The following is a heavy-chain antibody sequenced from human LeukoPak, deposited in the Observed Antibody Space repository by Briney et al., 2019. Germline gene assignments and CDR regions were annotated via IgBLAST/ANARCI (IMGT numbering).Heavy chain of an antibody. D-gene: IGHD5-18*01. J-gene: IGHJ4*02. Sequence: GESLKISCKGSGYIFTNYWIGWVRQMPGKGLEWMGIIYPGDSDTRYSPSFQGQVTISADKSISTAYLQWSSLKASDAAIYYCARREDVRGYSYGYSYYWGQGTLVTVSS. CDR1: GYIFTNYW. CDR2: IYPGDSDT. CDR3: ARREDVRGYSYGYSYY. V-gene: IGHV5-51*01.